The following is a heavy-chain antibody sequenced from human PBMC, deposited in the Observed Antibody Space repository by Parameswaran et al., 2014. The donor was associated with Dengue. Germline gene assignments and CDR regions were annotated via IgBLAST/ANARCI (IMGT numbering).Heavy chain of an antibody. CDR2: IKEDGSEK. CDR3: ARDRRHCSSISCYSFFDY. J-gene: IGHJ4*02. Sequence: RWIRQPPGKGLEWVANIKEDGSEKYYVDSVKGQFTISRDNAKNSLYLQMNSLRDEDTAVYYCARDRRHCSSISCYSFFDYWGQGTLVTVSS. D-gene: IGHD2-2*02. V-gene: IGHV3-7*01.